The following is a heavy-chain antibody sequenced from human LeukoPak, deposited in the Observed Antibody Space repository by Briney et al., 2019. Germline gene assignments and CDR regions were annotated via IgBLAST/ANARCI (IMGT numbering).Heavy chain of an antibody. Sequence: PGGSLRLSCAASGFTFSNNYMSWVRQAPGKGLEWVSVIYSGGSTYYSDSVEGRFTISRDNSKNTLYLQMNSLSTEDTAVYYCARAPGPYCSSTSCYSLDYWGQGTLVTVSS. CDR1: GFTFSNNY. CDR2: IYSGGST. J-gene: IGHJ4*02. D-gene: IGHD2-2*02. CDR3: ARAPGPYCSSTSCYSLDY. V-gene: IGHV3-66*02.